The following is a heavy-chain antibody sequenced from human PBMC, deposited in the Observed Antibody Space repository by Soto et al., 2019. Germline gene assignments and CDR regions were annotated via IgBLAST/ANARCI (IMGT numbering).Heavy chain of an antibody. Sequence: SETLSLTCTVSGGSISSSSYYWGWIRQPPGKGLEWIGSIYYSGSTYYNPSLKSRVTISVDTSKNQFSLKLSSVTAADTAVYYCARRKGGYSGYNDGGFDYWGQGTLVTVSS. V-gene: IGHV4-39*01. CDR1: GGSISSSSYY. D-gene: IGHD5-12*01. CDR3: ARRKGGYSGYNDGGFDY. J-gene: IGHJ4*02. CDR2: IYYSGST.